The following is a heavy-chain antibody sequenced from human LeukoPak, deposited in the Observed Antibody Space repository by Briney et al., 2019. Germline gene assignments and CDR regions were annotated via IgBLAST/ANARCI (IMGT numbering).Heavy chain of an antibody. CDR2: IYWNDDK. CDR3: AHATRFDWFDP. Sequence: VSGPTLVNPTQTLXLTCTFSGFSLSTSGVGVGWIRQPPGKALEWLALIYWNDDKRYSPSLRTRLTITKDTSKNQVVLTMTNMDPVDTATYYCAHATRFDWFDPWGQGTLVTVSS. CDR1: GFSLSTSGVG. V-gene: IGHV2-5*01. D-gene: IGHD1-1*01. J-gene: IGHJ5*02.